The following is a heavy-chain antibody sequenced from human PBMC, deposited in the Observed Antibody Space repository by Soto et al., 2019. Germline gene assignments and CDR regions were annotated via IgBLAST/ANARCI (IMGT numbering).Heavy chain of an antibody. Sequence: PSETLSLTCAVSGGSISSGGYSWSWIRQPPGKGLEWIGYIYHSGSTYYNPSLKSRVTISVDRSKNQFSLKLSSVTAADTAVYYCARAPNSRYFQHWGQGTRVTVSS. V-gene: IGHV4-30-2*01. CDR1: GGSISSGGYS. CDR3: ARAPNSRYFQH. D-gene: IGHD6-13*01. J-gene: IGHJ1*01. CDR2: IYHSGST.